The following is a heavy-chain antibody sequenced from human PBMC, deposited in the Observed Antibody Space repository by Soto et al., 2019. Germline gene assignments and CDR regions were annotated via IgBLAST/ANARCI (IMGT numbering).Heavy chain of an antibody. CDR2: IDPGSGKA. D-gene: IGHD2-8*01. Sequence: QVQLVQSGAEVKKPGASVRVSCKPSGYTLTNYAIHWVRQAAGQSLEWLAWIDPGSGKATYSQKVQGRLIVTSDSSASTFYMDLSSLTSEDTAVYFCTRDLNGGNPFDHWGQGVLVTVSS. J-gene: IGHJ4*02. V-gene: IGHV1-3*01. CDR1: GYTLTNYA. CDR3: TRDLNGGNPFDH.